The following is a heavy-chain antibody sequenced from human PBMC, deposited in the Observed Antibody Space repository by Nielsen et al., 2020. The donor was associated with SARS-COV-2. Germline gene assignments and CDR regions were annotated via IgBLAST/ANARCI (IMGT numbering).Heavy chain of an antibody. V-gene: IGHV3-33*01. CDR3: ARAYDYGDYAY. CDR2: IWYDGSNK. Sequence: VRQAPGKGLEWVAVIWYDGSNKYYADSVKGRFTISRDNSKNTLYLQMNSLRAEDTAVYYCARAYDYGDYAYWGQGTLVTVSS. D-gene: IGHD4-17*01. J-gene: IGHJ4*02.